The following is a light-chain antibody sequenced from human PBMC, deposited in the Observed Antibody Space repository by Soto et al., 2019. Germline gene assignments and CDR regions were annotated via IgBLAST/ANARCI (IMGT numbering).Light chain of an antibody. CDR2: GAS. Sequence: EIVMTQSPATLSVSPGERATLSFWASQSVSSYLAWYQQKPGQAPRLLIYGASTRATGIPARLSASGSGTEFTLNISSLQSEDFAVYYCQQHNNWPLTFGGGTRVEIK. CDR1: QSVSSY. CDR3: QQHNNWPLT. J-gene: IGKJ4*01. V-gene: IGKV3-15*01.